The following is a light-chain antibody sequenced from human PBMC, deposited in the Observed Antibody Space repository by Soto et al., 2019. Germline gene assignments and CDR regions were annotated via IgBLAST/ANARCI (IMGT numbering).Light chain of an antibody. CDR3: SSYTSSSTPLV. CDR2: DVS. CDR1: SSDVGGYNY. V-gene: IGLV2-14*01. Sequence: QSALTQPASVSGSPGQSITISCTGTSSDVGGYNYVSWYQQHPGKAPKLMIYDVSNRPSGVSNRFSGSKSGNTASLCIPGLQAEDEADYYCSSYTSSSTPLVFGGGTKVTVL. J-gene: IGLJ3*02.